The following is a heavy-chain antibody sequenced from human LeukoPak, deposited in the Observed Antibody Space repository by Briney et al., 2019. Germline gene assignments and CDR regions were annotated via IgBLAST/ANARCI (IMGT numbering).Heavy chain of an antibody. V-gene: IGHV3-30*02. J-gene: IGHJ4*02. CDR3: AKELPAAAGTLDY. Sequence: GGSLRLSCAASGFTFSSYGMHWVRQAPGKGLEWVAFIRYDGSNKYYADSVKGRFTISRDNSKNTLYLQVNSLRVEDTAVYYCAKELPAAAGTLDYWGQGTLVTVSS. CDR1: GFTFSSYG. CDR2: IRYDGSNK. D-gene: IGHD6-13*01.